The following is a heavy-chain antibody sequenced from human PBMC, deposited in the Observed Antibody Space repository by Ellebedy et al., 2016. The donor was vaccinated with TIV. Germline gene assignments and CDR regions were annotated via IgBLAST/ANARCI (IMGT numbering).Heavy chain of an antibody. Sequence: PGGSLRLSCAASGFSFSNYWMTWVRQAPGKGLEWVANINQDGSEEQYVDSVKGRFTISRDNAKNSLYLQMNSLRVEDTAMYYCARVRQGSGGYNFWGQGTLVTASS. V-gene: IGHV3-7*03. CDR3: ARVRQGSGGYNF. CDR2: INQDGSEE. J-gene: IGHJ4*02. CDR1: GFSFSNYW. D-gene: IGHD5-12*01.